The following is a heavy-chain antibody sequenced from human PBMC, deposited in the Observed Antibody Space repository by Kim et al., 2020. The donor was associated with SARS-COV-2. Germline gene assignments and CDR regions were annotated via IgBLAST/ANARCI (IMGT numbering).Heavy chain of an antibody. Sequence: GGSLRLSCAASGFTFSDYYMSWIRQAPGKGLEWVSYISSSSSYTNYADSVKGRFTISRDNAKNSLYLQMNSLRAEDTAVYYCARDGSSWYPQGAFDIWGQGTMVTVSS. CDR2: ISSSSSYT. CDR1: GFTFSDYY. J-gene: IGHJ3*02. CDR3: ARDGSSWYPQGAFDI. V-gene: IGHV3-11*06. D-gene: IGHD6-13*01.